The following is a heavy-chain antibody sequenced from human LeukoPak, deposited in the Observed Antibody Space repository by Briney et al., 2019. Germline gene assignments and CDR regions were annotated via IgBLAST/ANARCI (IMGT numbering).Heavy chain of an antibody. CDR2: MNPNSGNT. J-gene: IGHJ6*03. Sequence: GASVKVSCKASGYTFTSYDINWVRQATGQGLEWIGWMNPNSGNTGYAQKFQGRVTITRNTSISTAYMELSSLRSEDTAVYYCARGPKIGYCSSTSCYSSSYYYMDVWGKGTTVTVSS. V-gene: IGHV1-8*03. CDR1: GYTFTSYD. D-gene: IGHD2-2*02. CDR3: ARGPKIGYCSSTSCYSSSYYYMDV.